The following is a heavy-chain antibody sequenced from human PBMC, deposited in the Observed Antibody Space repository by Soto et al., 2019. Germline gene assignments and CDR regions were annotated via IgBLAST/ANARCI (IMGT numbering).Heavy chain of an antibody. CDR1: GFTFSSYS. CDR2: ISSSSSTI. Sequence: GGSLRLSCAASGFTFSSYSMNWVRQAPGKGLEWVSYISSSSSTIYYADSVKGRFTISRDNAKNSLYLQMNSLRAEDTAVYYCARESRPGITMVRGVIGQVSFDPWGQGTLVTVSS. D-gene: IGHD3-10*01. J-gene: IGHJ5*02. CDR3: ARESRPGITMVRGVIGQVSFDP. V-gene: IGHV3-48*01.